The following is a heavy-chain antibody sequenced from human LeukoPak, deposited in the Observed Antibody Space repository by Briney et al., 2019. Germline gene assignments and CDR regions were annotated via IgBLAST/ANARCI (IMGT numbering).Heavy chain of an antibody. J-gene: IGHJ3*01. CDR2: ISNSGTYI. CDR1: GFAFDTYA. V-gene: IGHV3-21*01. D-gene: IGHD1-20*01. Sequence: PGGSLRLSCAASGFAFDTYAMNWVRQAPGKGLEWLSSISNSGTYIYYADSVRGRFTISRDNAENSLYLQMNSLSAEDTAVYFCARAKGHNWEDEHSFDVWGQGTVVTVSS. CDR3: ARAKGHNWEDEHSFDV.